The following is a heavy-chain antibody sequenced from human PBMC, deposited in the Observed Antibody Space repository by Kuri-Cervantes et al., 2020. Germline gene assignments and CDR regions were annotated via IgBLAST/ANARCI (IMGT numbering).Heavy chain of an antibody. D-gene: IGHD3-3*01. Sequence: ASVKVSCKASGYTFTGYYMHWVRQAPGQGLEWMGWINPNSGGINYAQKFQGRVTMTRDTSISTAYMELSRLRSDDTAVYYSARVFSSYYNFWSGQRALDYWGQGTLVTVSS. CDR1: GYTFTGYY. V-gene: IGHV1-2*02. J-gene: IGHJ4*02. CDR2: INPNSGGI. CDR3: ARVFSSYYNFWSGQRALDY.